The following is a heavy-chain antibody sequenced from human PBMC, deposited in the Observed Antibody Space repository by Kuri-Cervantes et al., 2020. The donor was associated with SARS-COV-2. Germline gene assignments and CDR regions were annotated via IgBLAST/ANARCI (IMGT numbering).Heavy chain of an antibody. V-gene: IGHV3-48*04. CDR2: ISWNSGSI. CDR3: ARAGWFGELWDY. Sequence: GGSLRLSCAASGFTFSSYSMNWVRQAPGKGLEWVSGISWNSGSIGYADSVKGRFTISRDNAKNSLCLQMNSLRAEDTAVYYCARAGWFGELWDYWGQGTLVTVSS. D-gene: IGHD3-10*01. J-gene: IGHJ4*02. CDR1: GFTFSSYS.